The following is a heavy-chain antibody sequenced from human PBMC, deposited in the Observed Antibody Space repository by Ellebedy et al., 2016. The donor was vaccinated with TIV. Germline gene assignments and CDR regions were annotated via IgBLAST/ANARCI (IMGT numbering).Heavy chain of an antibody. CDR3: ARGLRLYNY. V-gene: IGHV4-34*01. D-gene: IGHD3-3*01. J-gene: IGHJ4*02. CDR2: INHSGST. Sequence: SETLSLXXAVYGGSFSGYYWSWIRQPPGKGLEWIGEINHSGSTNYNPSLKSRVTISVDTSKNQFSLKLSSVTAADTAVYYCARGLRLYNYWGQGTLVTVSS. CDR1: GGSFSGYY.